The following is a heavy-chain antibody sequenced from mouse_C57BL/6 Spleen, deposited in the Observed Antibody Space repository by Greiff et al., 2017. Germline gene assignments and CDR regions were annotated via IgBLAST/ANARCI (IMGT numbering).Heavy chain of an antibody. CDR2: ISYDGSN. Sequence: EVKLVESRPGLVKPSQSLSLTCSVTGYSITSGYYWNWIRQFPGNKLEWMGYISYDGSNNYNPSLKNRISITRDTSKNQFFLKLNSVTTEDTATYYCARGGIYYDYGGAMDYWGQGTSVTVSS. D-gene: IGHD2-4*01. CDR1: GYSITSGYY. J-gene: IGHJ4*01. CDR3: ARGGIYYDYGGAMDY. V-gene: IGHV3-6*01.